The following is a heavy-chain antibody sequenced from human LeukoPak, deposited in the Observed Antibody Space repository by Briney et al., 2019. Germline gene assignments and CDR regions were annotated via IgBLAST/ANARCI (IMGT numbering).Heavy chain of an antibody. V-gene: IGHV1-18*01. Sequence: ASVKVSCKASGYTFTSYGISWVRQAPGQGLEWMGWISAYNGNTNYAQKLQGRVTTTTDTSTSTAYMELRSLRSDDTAVYYCARGRWSATTASYYLDFWGQGTLVTVSS. J-gene: IGHJ4*02. CDR1: GYTFTSYG. D-gene: IGHD5-24*01. CDR2: ISAYNGNT. CDR3: ARGRWSATTASYYLDF.